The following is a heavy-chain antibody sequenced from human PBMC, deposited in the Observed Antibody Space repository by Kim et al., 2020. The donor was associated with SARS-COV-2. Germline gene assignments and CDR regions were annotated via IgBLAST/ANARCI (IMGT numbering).Heavy chain of an antibody. CDR3: ARRDSSSKKGMRWFDP. Sequence: SETLSLTCTVSGGSISSSSYYWGWIRQPPGKGLEWIGSISYSGSTYSNPSLKSRVTISVDTSKNQFSLKLSSVTAADTAVYYCARRDSSSKKGMRWFDP. CDR1: GGSISSSSYY. CDR2: ISYSGST. D-gene: IGHD6-13*01. J-gene: IGHJ5*02. V-gene: IGHV4-39*01.